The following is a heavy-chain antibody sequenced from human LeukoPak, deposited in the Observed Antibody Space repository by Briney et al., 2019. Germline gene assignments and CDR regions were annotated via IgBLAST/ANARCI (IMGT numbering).Heavy chain of an antibody. D-gene: IGHD3-3*01. CDR2: IYHSGST. CDR3: ARWLRDFWSGYVAFDI. CDR1: GGSISSGGYY. Sequence: SQTLSLTCTVSGGSISSGGYYWSWIRQPPGKGLEWIGYIYHSGSTYYNPSLKSRVTISVDRSKNQFSLKLSSVTAADTAVYYCARWLRDFWSGYVAFDIWGQGTMVTVSS. V-gene: IGHV4-30-2*01. J-gene: IGHJ3*02.